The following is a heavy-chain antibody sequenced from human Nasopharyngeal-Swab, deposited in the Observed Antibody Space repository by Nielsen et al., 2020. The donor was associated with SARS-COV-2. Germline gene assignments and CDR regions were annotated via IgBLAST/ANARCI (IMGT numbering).Heavy chain of an antibody. CDR2: ISSSSSYI. CDR1: GFTFNNYN. J-gene: IGHJ6*02. D-gene: IGHD3-3*01. Sequence: GESLKISCAASGFTFNNYNFNWVRQAPGTGLGWVSSISSSSSYIYYADSVKGRFTISRDNAKNSLYLQMNSLRAEDTAVYYCARDGLDYDFWSAYFMDVWGQGTTVTVSS. CDR3: ARDGLDYDFWSAYFMDV. V-gene: IGHV3-21*01.